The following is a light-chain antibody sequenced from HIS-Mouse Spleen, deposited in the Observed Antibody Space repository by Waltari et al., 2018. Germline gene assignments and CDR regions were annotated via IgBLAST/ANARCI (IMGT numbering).Light chain of an antibody. CDR2: EDS. Sequence: SYELTQPPSVSVSPGQTARITCSGDALPKKYAYWYQQKFGQAPVLVIYEDSKRPSGITERFSGSSAGRRATLTISGAQVEDEADYYGYSTDSSGNHRVFGGGTKLTVL. J-gene: IGLJ2*01. CDR3: YSTDSSGNHRV. CDR1: ALPKKY. V-gene: IGLV3-10*01.